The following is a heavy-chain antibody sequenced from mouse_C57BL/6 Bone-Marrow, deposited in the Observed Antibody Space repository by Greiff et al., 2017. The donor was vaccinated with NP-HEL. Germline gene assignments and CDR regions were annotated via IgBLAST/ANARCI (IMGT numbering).Heavy chain of an antibody. Sequence: QVHVKQSGAELVKPGASVKMSCKASGYTFTSYWITWVKQRPGQGLEWIGDIYPGSGSTNYNEKFKSKATLTVDTSSSTAYMQLSSLTSEDSAVYYCARDGEAYWGQGTLVTVSA. CDR2: IYPGSGST. CDR3: ARDGEAY. CDR1: GYTFTSYW. D-gene: IGHD1-1*01. J-gene: IGHJ3*01. V-gene: IGHV1-55*01.